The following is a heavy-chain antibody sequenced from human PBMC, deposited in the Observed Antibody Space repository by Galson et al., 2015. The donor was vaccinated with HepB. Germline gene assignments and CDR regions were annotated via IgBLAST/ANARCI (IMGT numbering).Heavy chain of an antibody. Sequence: SLRLSCAASGFTFSNYEMNWVRQAPGKGLEWVSYISSSGSMISYADSVKGRFTISRDNAKNSLYLQMNSLRAEDTAVYYCARENDVLTGYPENYYDPWGQGALVTVST. CDR3: ARENDVLTGYPENYYDP. D-gene: IGHD3-9*01. J-gene: IGHJ5*02. V-gene: IGHV3-48*03. CDR1: GFTFSNYE. CDR2: ISSSGSMI.